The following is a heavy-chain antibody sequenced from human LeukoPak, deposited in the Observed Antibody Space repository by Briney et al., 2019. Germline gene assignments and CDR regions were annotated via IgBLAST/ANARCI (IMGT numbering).Heavy chain of an antibody. Sequence: SETLSLTCTVSGGSISSYYWTWFRQPPGKGLEWIGYISYSGSTNYNPSLKSRVTISVDTSKNQFSLKLSSVTAADTAVYYCARSYSSTWYGDFRHWGQGTLVTVSS. D-gene: IGHD6-13*01. CDR2: ISYSGST. CDR1: GGSISSYY. CDR3: ARSYSSTWYGDFRH. V-gene: IGHV4-59*01. J-gene: IGHJ1*01.